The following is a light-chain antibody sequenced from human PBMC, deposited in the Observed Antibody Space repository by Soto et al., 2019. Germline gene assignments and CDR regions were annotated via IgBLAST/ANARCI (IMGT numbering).Light chain of an antibody. Sequence: QSALTQPASVSGSPGQSITLSCTGTSSDVGGYNYVSWYQQHPGKAPKLMIYEVSDRPSGVSNRFSGSKSGNTASLTISGLRAEDEADYYCSSYTTSSLWVFGGGTKVTVL. CDR2: EVS. J-gene: IGLJ3*02. CDR1: SSDVGGYNY. V-gene: IGLV2-14*01. CDR3: SSYTTSSLWV.